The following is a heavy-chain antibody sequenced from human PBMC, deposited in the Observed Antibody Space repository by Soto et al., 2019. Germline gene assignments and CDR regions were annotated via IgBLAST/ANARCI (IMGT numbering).Heavy chain of an antibody. Sequence: SETLSLTCTVSGASISVHSYYWTWIRQPPGKGLEWIGSSYYSGTTYFNPSLKSRATISVDTSKNQFSLRLTSVTAADTAIYYCTRQYNWNDNYFDPWGPGALVTVSS. D-gene: IGHD1-20*01. CDR3: TRQYNWNDNYFDP. J-gene: IGHJ5*02. CDR1: GASISVHSYY. CDR2: SYYSGTT. V-gene: IGHV4-39*01.